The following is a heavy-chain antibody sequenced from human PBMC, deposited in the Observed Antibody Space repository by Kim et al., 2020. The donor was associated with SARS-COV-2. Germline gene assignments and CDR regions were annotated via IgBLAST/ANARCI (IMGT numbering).Heavy chain of an antibody. D-gene: IGHD3-3*01. CDR2: T. V-gene: IGHV1-2*02. CDR3: ARSGYYSYFHH. J-gene: IGHJ1*01. Sequence: TNYAKKFQGRVTMTRDTSISTAYVELSGLNSDDTAVYYCARSGYYSYFHHWGQGTLVTVSS.